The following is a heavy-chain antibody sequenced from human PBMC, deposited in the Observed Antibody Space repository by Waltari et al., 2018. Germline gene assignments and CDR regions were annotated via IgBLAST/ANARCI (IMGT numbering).Heavy chain of an antibody. CDR1: GGSISSGGYY. V-gene: IGHV4-31*03. D-gene: IGHD5-18*01. Sequence: QVQLQESGPGLVKPSQTLSLTCTVSGGSISSGGYYWSWIRQHPGKGLEWIGYIYYSGGTYYTPSLKSRVTISVDTSKNQFSLKLSSVTAADTAVYYCARTAMGYYYLDYWGQGTLSPSPQ. CDR3: ARTAMGYYYLDY. J-gene: IGHJ4*02. CDR2: IYYSGGT.